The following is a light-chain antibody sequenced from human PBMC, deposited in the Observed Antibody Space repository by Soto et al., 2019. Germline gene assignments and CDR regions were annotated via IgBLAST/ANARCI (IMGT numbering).Light chain of an antibody. CDR1: QSVSSSSY. J-gene: IGKJ2*01. V-gene: IGKV3-20*01. CDR3: HQYGSSPSYT. CDR2: GAS. Sequence: EIVLTQSPGTLSLSPGERATLSCRASQSVSSSSYLAWYQQKPGQAPRLLIYGASSRATGIPDRFSGSGSGTDFTLTISRLEPEDLAVYYCHQYGSSPSYTFGQGTKLEIK.